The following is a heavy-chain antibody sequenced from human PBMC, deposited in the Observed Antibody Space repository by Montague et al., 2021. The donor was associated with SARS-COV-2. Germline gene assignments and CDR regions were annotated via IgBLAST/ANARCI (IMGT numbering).Heavy chain of an antibody. D-gene: IGHD3-9*01. J-gene: IGHJ4*02. CDR2: IWYDGSNK. V-gene: IGHV3-33*01. CDR1: GFTFSSYG. CDR3: ARDFGILTGTAPEDY. Sequence: YLRLSCAASGFTFSSYGMHWVRQAPGKRLEWVAVIWYDGSNKYYADSVKGRFTISRDNSKNTLYLQMNSLRAEDTAVYYCARDFGILTGTAPEDYWGQGTLVTVSS.